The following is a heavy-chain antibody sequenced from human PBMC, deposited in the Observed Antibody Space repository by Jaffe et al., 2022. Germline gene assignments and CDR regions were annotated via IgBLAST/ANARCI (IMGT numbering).Heavy chain of an antibody. D-gene: IGHD1-7*01. V-gene: IGHV3-43*01. Sequence: DVQLVESGGLVVQPGGSLRLSCAASGFTFGDYTIHWVRQAPGKGLEWVSLITWDGAITYYADSVKGRFTISRDNSKNSLYLQINYLSTEDTALYYCARATRWNYHFDYWGQGTLVTVSS. CDR1: GFTFGDYT. CDR2: ITWDGAIT. CDR3: ARATRWNYHFDY. J-gene: IGHJ4*02.